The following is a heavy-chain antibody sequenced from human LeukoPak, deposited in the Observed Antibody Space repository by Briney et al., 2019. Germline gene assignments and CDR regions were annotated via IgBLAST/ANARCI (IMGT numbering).Heavy chain of an antibody. CDR2: ISHSGST. CDR1: RYSISSGYY. CDR3: ARLRRSRLAEFDY. D-gene: IGHD3-3*02. V-gene: IGHV4-38-2*02. Sequence: SETLSLTCTVSRYSISSGYYWGWIRQSPGKGLKWIGSISHSGSTYYNPSLKSRVTISVDTSKNQFSLKLSSLTAADTAVYYCARLRRSRLAEFDYWGQGTLVTVSS. J-gene: IGHJ4*02.